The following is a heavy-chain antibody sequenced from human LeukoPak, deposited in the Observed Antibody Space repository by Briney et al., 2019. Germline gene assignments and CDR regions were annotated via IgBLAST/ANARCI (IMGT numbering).Heavy chain of an antibody. CDR1: GGSFSGYY. D-gene: IGHD5-12*01. Sequence: PSETLSLTCAVYGGSFSGYYWSWIRQPPGKGLEWIGEINHSGSTNYNPSLKSRVTISVDTSKNQFSLKLSSVTAADTAVHYCARGAQWLRFAYYYYYGMDVWGQGTTVTVSS. V-gene: IGHV4-34*01. J-gene: IGHJ6*02. CDR3: ARGAQWLRFAYYYYYGMDV. CDR2: INHSGST.